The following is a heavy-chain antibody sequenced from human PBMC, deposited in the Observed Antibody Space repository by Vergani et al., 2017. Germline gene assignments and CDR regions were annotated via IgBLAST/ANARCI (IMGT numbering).Heavy chain of an antibody. V-gene: IGHV1-46*01. J-gene: IGHJ4*02. CDR2: INPSGGST. CDR1: GYPFTSYY. CDR3: ARDPRAAAKRDY. Sequence: QVQLVQSGAEVKKPGASVKVSCKASGYPFTSYYMHWVRQAPGQGLEWMGIINPSGGSTSYAQKFQGRVTMTRDTSTSTVYMELSSLRSVDTAVYYCARDPRAAAKRDYWGQGTLVTVSS. D-gene: IGHD6-13*01.